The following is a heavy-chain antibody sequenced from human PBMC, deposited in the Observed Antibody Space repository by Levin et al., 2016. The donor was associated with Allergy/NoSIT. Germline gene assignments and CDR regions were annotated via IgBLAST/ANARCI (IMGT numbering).Heavy chain of an antibody. J-gene: IGHJ4*02. CDR1: GFTFSWYW. Sequence: GESLKISCAASGFTFSWYWMSWVRQAPGKGLEWVANIKQDGSEKYYVDSVKGRFIISKDNARNSLYLQMYSLRVEDTAVYYCARVPQATVTREGGFDYWGQGTLVTVSS. CDR3: ARVPQATVTREGGFDY. V-gene: IGHV3-7*03. D-gene: IGHD4-17*01. CDR2: IKQDGSEK.